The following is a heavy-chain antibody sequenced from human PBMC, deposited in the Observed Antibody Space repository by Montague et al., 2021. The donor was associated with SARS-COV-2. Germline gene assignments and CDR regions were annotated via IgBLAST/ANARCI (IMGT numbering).Heavy chain of an antibody. J-gene: IGHJ4*02. Sequence: TLSLPCTVSGDSITSDVSYWSWIRQPAGKGLEWIGRIYTTGSTNYNPSLKSRLTISLDTSKNQFSLKLSSVTAADTAVYYCARDDFRWDFDCWGRGTLVTVSS. CDR1: GDSITSDVSY. D-gene: IGHD2/OR15-2a*01. CDR3: ARDDFRWDFDC. CDR2: IYTTGST. V-gene: IGHV4-61*02.